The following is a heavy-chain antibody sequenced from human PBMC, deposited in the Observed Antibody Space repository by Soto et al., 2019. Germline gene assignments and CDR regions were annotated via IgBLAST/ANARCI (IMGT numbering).Heavy chain of an antibody. Sequence: GGSLRLSCAASGFAFSNAWMSWVRQAPGKGLEWVGRIKSKTDGGTTDYAAPVKGRFTISRDDSKNTLYLQMNSLKTEDTAVYYCTAGSGYCSGGSCYSPFDYWGQGTLVTVSS. CDR1: GFAFSNAW. J-gene: IGHJ4*02. CDR2: IKSKTDGGTT. V-gene: IGHV3-15*01. D-gene: IGHD2-15*01. CDR3: TAGSGYCSGGSCYSPFDY.